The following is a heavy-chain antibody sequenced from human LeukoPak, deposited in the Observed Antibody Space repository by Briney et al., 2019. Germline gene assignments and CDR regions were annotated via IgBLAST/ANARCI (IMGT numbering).Heavy chain of an antibody. CDR3: ARNGHYSLDN. CDR2: IYRSVSP. D-gene: IGHD3-22*01. CDR1: GSSIGSSEW. V-gene: IGHV4-4*02. Sequence: SETLSLTCAVSGSSIGSSEWWSWVRQPPGKGLEWIGEIYRSVSPTYNPSLESRVTISADKSNNQLSLKLTSVTAADTADYYCARNGHYSLDNWGQGTLVTVSS. J-gene: IGHJ4*02.